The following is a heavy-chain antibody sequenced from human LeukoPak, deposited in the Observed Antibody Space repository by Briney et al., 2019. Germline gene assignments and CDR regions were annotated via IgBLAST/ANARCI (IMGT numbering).Heavy chain of an antibody. Sequence: GGPLRLSCAASGFTFSSCWMNWVRQAPGKGLVWVSRIASDGSSTTYADSVKGRFSISRDNAKNTLYLQMNSLRVEDTAVYYCARGRPHGNDYWGQGTLVTVSS. J-gene: IGHJ4*02. V-gene: IGHV3-74*01. D-gene: IGHD4-23*01. CDR3: ARGRPHGNDY. CDR1: GFTFSSCW. CDR2: IASDGSST.